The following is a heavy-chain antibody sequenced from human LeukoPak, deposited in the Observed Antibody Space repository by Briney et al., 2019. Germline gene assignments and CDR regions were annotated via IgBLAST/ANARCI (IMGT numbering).Heavy chain of an antibody. CDR2: INPNSGGT. D-gene: IGHD4-17*01. V-gene: IGHV1-2*02. J-gene: IGHJ5*02. CDR3: ARDLAYGDPPSGFDP. Sequence: GSVKVSCKASGYTFTGYYMHWVRQAPGQGLEWMGWINPNSGGTNYAQKFQGRVTMTRDTSISTAYMELSRLRSDDTAVYYCARDLAYGDPPSGFDPWGQGTLVTVSS. CDR1: GYTFTGYY.